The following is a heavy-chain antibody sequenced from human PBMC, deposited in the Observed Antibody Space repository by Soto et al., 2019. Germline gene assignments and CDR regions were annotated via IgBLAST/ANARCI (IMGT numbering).Heavy chain of an antibody. Sequence: QVLLQESGPGLVKPSETLSLTCTVSGGSVSSGSYYWSWIRQPPGKGLEWIGYIYYSGSTNYNPSLTSRVTISVDTSKNQFSLKLSSVTAADTAVYYCARGGGMATIGPLDYWGQGTLVTVSS. CDR1: GGSVSSGSYY. CDR3: ARGGGMATIGPLDY. J-gene: IGHJ4*02. V-gene: IGHV4-61*01. CDR2: IYYSGST. D-gene: IGHD5-12*01.